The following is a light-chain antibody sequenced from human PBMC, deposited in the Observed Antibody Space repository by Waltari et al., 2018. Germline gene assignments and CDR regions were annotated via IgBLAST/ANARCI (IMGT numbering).Light chain of an antibody. J-gene: IGKJ2*01. V-gene: IGKV3-20*01. CDR2: GAS. Sequence: EIVLTQSPGTLSLSPGERATPSCRASQSVSSSYLAWYQHKPGQPPRLLISGASSRAPGIPDRFSGSESGTDFTLVINRLEPEDFAVYFCQQYGDSPYTFGQGTKLEIK. CDR3: QQYGDSPYT. CDR1: QSVSSSY.